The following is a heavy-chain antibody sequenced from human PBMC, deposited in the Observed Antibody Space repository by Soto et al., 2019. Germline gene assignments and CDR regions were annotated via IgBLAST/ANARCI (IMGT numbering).Heavy chain of an antibody. D-gene: IGHD4-17*01. V-gene: IGHV3-15*01. CDR3: TTSDNYGGNSVFDY. CDR2: IKSKTDGGTT. Sequence: EVRLVESGGGLVKPGGSLRLSCAASGFTFSNAWMSWVRQAPGKGLEWVGRIKSKTDGGTTDYAAPVKGRFTISRDDSKNTLYLQMNSLKTEDTAVYYCTTSDNYGGNSVFDYWGQGTLVTVSS. J-gene: IGHJ4*02. CDR1: GFTFSNAW.